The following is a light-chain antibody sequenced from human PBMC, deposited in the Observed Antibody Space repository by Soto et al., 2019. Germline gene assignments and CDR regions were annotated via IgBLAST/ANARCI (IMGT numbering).Light chain of an antibody. CDR2: GAS. CDR1: QSVSSSY. V-gene: IGKV3-20*01. CDR3: QQYGSSPVT. Sequence: EIVLTHSPGTLSLAPGERATLSCRASQSVSSSYLAWYQQKPGQAARLLIFGASNRANGIPDRFRGSGSGTDLTIIITRLDPEDSAVYYCQQYGSSPVTFGGGTKVDIK. J-gene: IGKJ4*01.